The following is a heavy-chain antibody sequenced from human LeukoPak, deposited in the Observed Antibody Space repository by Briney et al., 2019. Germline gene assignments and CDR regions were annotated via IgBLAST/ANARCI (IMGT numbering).Heavy chain of an antibody. V-gene: IGHV3-33*01. Sequence: GGSLRLSCAAAGLTFSSYGMHWVRQAPGKGMEWVSLLLYDVSIKYYADSVKRRFTISRDNSKNTLYLQMNSLKTEDTAVYYCTTDPRNGHFFDYWGQGTLATVSS. CDR2: LLYDVSIK. CDR3: TTDPRNGHFFDY. D-gene: IGHD1-1*01. CDR1: GLTFSSYG. J-gene: IGHJ4*02.